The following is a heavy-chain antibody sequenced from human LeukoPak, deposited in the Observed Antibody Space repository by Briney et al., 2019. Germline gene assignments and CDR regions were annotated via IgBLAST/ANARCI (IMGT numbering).Heavy chain of an antibody. CDR2: IGGNGAGT. CDR1: GFTFSNYA. CDR3: AKGNYYYYMDV. Sequence: TGGSLRLSCAAPGFTFSNYAMTWVRQAPGKGLEWVSAIGGNGAGTYYADSVRGRFTISRDNSKNTLFLQMNSLRAEDTAVYYCAKGNYYYYMDVWGKGTTATVSS. V-gene: IGHV3-23*01. J-gene: IGHJ6*03.